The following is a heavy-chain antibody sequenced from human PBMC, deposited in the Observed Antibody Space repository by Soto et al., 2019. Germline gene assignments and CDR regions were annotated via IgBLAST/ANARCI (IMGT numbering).Heavy chain of an antibody. D-gene: IGHD3-22*01. Sequence: ASVKVSCKASGYTFTGYYMHWVRQAPGQGLEWMGWINPNSGGTNYAQKFQGWVTMTRDTSISTAYMELSRLRSDETAVYYCARDQSGTYYYDSSGYWVLNDWGQGTLVTVSS. V-gene: IGHV1-2*04. J-gene: IGHJ4*02. CDR3: ARDQSGTYYYDSSGYWVLND. CDR1: GYTFTGYY. CDR2: INPNSGGT.